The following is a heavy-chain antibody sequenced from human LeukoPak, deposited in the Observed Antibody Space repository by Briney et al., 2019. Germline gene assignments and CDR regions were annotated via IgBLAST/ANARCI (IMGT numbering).Heavy chain of an antibody. J-gene: IGHJ6*02. Sequence: PSETLSLTCTASGGSISSYYWSWIRQPPGKGLEWIGYTYYSGSTNYNPSLKSRVTISVDTSKNQFSLKLSSVTAADTAVYYCASSYSGYQDVWGQGTTVTVSS. CDR2: TYYSGST. CDR3: ASSYSGYQDV. CDR1: GGSISSYY. D-gene: IGHD3-10*01. V-gene: IGHV4-59*01.